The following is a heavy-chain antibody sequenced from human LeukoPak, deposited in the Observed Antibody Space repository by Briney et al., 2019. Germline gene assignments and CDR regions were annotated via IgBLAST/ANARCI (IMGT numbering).Heavy chain of an antibody. D-gene: IGHD3-16*02. Sequence: GGSLRLSCAASGFTFSSYAMSWVRQAPGKGLEWVSATSGSGGSTYYADSVKGRFTISRDNSKNTLYLQMNSLRAEDTAVYYCAKGGLRLGELSSFDYWGQGTLVTVSS. CDR3: AKGGLRLGELSSFDY. CDR1: GFTFSSYA. CDR2: TSGSGGST. V-gene: IGHV3-23*01. J-gene: IGHJ4*02.